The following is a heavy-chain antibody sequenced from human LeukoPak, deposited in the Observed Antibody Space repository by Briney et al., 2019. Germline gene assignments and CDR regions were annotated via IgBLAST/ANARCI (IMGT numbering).Heavy chain of an antibody. D-gene: IGHD6-13*01. V-gene: IGHV3-30*18. CDR3: AKDLKPWVSRPSPNWFDP. CDR2: ISYDGSNK. Sequence: GRSLRLSCAASGFTFSSYGMHWVRQAPGKGLEWVAVISYDGSNKYYADSVKGRFTISRDNSKNTLYLQMNSLRAEDTAVYYCAKDLKPWVSRPSPNWFDPWGQGTLVTVSS. CDR1: GFTFSSYG. J-gene: IGHJ5*02.